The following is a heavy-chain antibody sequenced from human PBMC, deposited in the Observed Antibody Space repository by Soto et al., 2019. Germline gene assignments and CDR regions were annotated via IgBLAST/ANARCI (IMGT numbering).Heavy chain of an antibody. D-gene: IGHD6-13*01. V-gene: IGHV1-69*06. CDR2: IIPIFATA. Sequence: QVQLVQSGAEVKKPGSSVTVSCKASGDTFSSYAISWVRQAPGQGLEWMGKIIPIFATATYEQKLQGRVTITADTSTSTVYMELSSLRSEDTAVYYCARDSSSWDSHNWFDPWGQGTLVTVSS. CDR3: ARDSSSWDSHNWFDP. J-gene: IGHJ5*02. CDR1: GDTFSSYA.